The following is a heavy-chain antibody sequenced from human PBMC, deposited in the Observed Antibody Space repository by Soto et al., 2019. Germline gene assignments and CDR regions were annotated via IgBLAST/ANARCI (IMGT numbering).Heavy chain of an antibody. D-gene: IGHD3-22*01. CDR1: GFTFSSYW. CDR2: IKQDGSEK. CDR3: ARAALVDYYDSSGYGY. J-gene: IGHJ4*02. V-gene: IGHV3-7*03. Sequence: GGSLRLSCAASGFTFSSYWMSWVRQAPGKGLEWVANIKQDGSEKYYVDSVKGRFTISRDNAKNSLYLQMNSLRAEDTAVYYCARAALVDYYDSSGYGYWGQGTQVTSPQ.